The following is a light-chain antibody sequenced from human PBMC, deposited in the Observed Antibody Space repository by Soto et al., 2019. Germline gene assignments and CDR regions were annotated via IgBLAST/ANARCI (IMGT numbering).Light chain of an antibody. J-gene: IGLJ3*02. CDR1: ASDIWTYNL. Sequence: QSALTQPDSVSGSLGQSLTISCFGSASDIWTYNLVSWYQQHPGKAPKLMVYEGYKRPSGVSNRFSGSKSGSMASLTISGLQAEDEADYYCCSYAGSNTWVFGGGTKVTVL. CDR3: CSYAGSNTWV. CDR2: EGY. V-gene: IGLV2-23*01.